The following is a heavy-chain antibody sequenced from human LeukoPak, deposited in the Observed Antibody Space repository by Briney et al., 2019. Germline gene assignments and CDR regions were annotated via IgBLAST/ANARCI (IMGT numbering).Heavy chain of an antibody. CDR2: IYYSGST. CDR1: GGSISSYY. D-gene: IGHD2-2*01. V-gene: IGHV4-59*01. CDR3: ARDLRCSSTSCQRAFDI. Sequence: PSETLSLTCTVSGGSISSYYWSWLRQPPGKGLEWIGYIYYSGSTNYNPSLKSRVTISVDTSKNQFSLKLSSVTAADTAVYYCARDLRCSSTSCQRAFDIWGQGTMVTVSS. J-gene: IGHJ3*02.